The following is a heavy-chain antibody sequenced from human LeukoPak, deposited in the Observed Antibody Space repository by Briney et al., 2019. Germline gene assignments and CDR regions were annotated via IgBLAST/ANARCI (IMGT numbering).Heavy chain of an antibody. CDR2: IYPGDSDT. CDR1: GYSFTSYW. J-gene: IGHJ4*02. CDR3: ARHSIVSSGWAFDY. V-gene: IGHV5-51*01. D-gene: IGHD6-19*01. Sequence: GESLKISCKGSGYSFTSYWIGWVRQMPGKGLEWMGLIYPGDSDTRYSPSFQGQVTISADKSISTAYLQLSSLKASDTAMYYGARHSIVSSGWAFDYWGQGTLVTVSS.